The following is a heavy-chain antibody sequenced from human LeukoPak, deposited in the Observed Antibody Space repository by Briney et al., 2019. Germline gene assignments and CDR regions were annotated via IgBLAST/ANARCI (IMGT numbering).Heavy chain of an antibody. V-gene: IGHV1-69*13. CDR2: IIPIFGTA. D-gene: IGHD4-23*01. CDR1: GYTFTSYA. Sequence: SVKVSCKASGYTFTSYAISWVRQAPGQGLEWMGGIIPIFGTANYAQKFQGRVTITADESTSTAYMELSSLRSEDTAVYYCARDPDSLYGGNEGLHDAFDIWGQGTMVTVSS. CDR3: ARDPDSLYGGNEGLHDAFDI. J-gene: IGHJ3*02.